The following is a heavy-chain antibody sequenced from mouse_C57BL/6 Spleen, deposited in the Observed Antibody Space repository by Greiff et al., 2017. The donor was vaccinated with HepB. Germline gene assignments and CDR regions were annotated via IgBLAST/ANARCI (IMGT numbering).Heavy chain of an antibody. D-gene: IGHD1-3*01. V-gene: IGHV1-80*01. J-gene: IGHJ1*03. CDR3: ARSGSLTYWYFDV. CDR1: GYAFSSYW. CDR2: IYPGDGDT. Sequence: QVHVKQSGAELVKPGASVKISCKASGYAFSSYWMNWVKQRPGKGLEWIGQIYPGDGDTNYNGKFKGKATLTADKSSSTAYMQLSSLTSEDSAVYFCARSGSLTYWYFDVWGTGTTVTVSS.